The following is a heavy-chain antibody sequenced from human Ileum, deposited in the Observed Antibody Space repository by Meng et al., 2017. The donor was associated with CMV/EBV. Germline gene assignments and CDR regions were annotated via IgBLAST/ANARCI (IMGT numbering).Heavy chain of an antibody. J-gene: IGHJ4*02. CDR1: GFSVSSNY. Sequence: VHLVGAGGSLIPPWGVLSLSCAASGFSVSSNYMVWLGQVPGKGLEWLSSVNSGGTIDYAAPVKGRFTISRDDAKNTMYLQINSLKTEDTARYYCLYSGNEWCYGYWGQGTLVTVSS. V-gene: IGHV3-15*01. D-gene: IGHD5-12*01. CDR2: VNSGGTI. CDR3: LYSGNEWCYGY.